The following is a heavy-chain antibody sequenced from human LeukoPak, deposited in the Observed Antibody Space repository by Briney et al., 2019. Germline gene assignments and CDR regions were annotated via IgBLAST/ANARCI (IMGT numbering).Heavy chain of an antibody. CDR2: LYSSGAT. CDR1: GGSISSGSDY. Sequence: SQTLSLTCTVSGGSISSGSDYWTWIRQPAGKGLEWIGHLYSSGATNYNPSLQSRVTISVDASKYQFSLRLTSVTAADTAVYYCARAGGGVGWYGTIDSWGQGTLVTVSS. CDR3: ARAGGGVGWYGTIDS. J-gene: IGHJ4*02. D-gene: IGHD6-19*01. V-gene: IGHV4-61*09.